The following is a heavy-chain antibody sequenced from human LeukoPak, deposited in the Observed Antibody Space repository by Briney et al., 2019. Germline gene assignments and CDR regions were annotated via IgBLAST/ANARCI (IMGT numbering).Heavy chain of an antibody. V-gene: IGHV1-69*04. J-gene: IGHJ4*02. CDR2: ISPIFGIA. CDR1: GGTFSSYA. CDR3: AREGEDVEMAN. D-gene: IGHD5-24*01. Sequence: ASVKVSCKASGGTFSSYAISWVRQAPGQGLEWMGRISPIFGIANYAQKFQGRVTITADKSTSTAYMELSSLRSEDTAVYYCAREGEDVEMANWGQGTLVTVSS.